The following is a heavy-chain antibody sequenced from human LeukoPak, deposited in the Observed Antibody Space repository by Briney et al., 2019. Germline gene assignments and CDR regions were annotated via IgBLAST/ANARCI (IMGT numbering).Heavy chain of an antibody. D-gene: IGHD3-22*01. CDR1: GYTFTSYG. CDR2: ISAYNGNT. Sequence: ASVKVSCKASGYTFTSYGISWVRQAPGQGLEWMGWISAYNGNTNYAQTLQGRVTMTTDTSTSTAYMELRSLRSDDTAVYYCARDPYYYDSSGQAYWGQGTLVTVSS. CDR3: ARDPYYYDSSGQAY. J-gene: IGHJ4*02. V-gene: IGHV1-18*01.